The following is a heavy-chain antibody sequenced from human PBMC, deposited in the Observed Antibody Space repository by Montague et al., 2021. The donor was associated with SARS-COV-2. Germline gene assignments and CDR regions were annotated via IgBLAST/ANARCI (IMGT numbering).Heavy chain of an antibody. D-gene: IGHD6-13*01. V-gene: IGHV6-1*01. CDR2: TYYRSKWHN. CDR3: ARGSQVGSWPPTDSGMDV. CDR1: GDSVSSNSAA. J-gene: IGHJ6*02. Sequence: CAISGDSVSSNSAAWKWIRQSPSRGLEWLGRTYYRSKWHNDYAESVKSRLTINPDTSKNQISLQLNSVTPEDTAVYYCARGSQVGSWPPTDSGMDVWGQGTKVTASS.